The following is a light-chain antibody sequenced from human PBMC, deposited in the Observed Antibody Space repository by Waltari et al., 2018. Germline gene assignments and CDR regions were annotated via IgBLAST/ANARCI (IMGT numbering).Light chain of an antibody. V-gene: IGKV2-30*01. CDR1: HSLVDSDGNNY. J-gene: IGKJ1*01. CDR3: MQGSYWPRT. Sequence: EVVLTQSPLSLPVTLGQPASISCRSSHSLVDSDGNNYLNWFQQRPGQSPRRLIYEVFKRDPGVPDRFSGGASGSDFTLKISSVEAEDVGVYYCMQGSYWPRTFGQGTKVEIK. CDR2: EVF.